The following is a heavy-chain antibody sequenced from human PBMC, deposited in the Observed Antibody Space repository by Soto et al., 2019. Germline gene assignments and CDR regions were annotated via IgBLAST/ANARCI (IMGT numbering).Heavy chain of an antibody. J-gene: IGHJ6*02. V-gene: IGHV3-72*01. D-gene: IGHD3-10*01. CDR3: AREEGLMVRGVIGYYAMDV. Sequence: GGSLRLSCAASGFTFSYHYMDWVRQSPGKGLEWVGRTRNKANTYTTEYAASVEGRFTISRDDSKNSLFLQLNSLKTEDTAVYYCAREEGLMVRGVIGYYAMDVWGQGTTVTVSS. CDR1: GFTFSYHY. CDR2: TRNKANTYTT.